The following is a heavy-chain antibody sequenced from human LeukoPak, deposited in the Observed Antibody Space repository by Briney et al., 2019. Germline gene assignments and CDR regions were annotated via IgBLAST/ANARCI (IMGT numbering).Heavy chain of an antibody. CDR2: IDKKDNLYAT. Sequence: GGSLKLSCAASGFSFSGSSVHWVRQSSGRGLEWAGLIDKKDNLYATAYAESVRGRFTISRDDSKDTAFLHMDSLKTEDTALYYCTRDRGTYNWFDPWGQGTLVTVSS. J-gene: IGHJ5*02. CDR1: GFSFSGSS. D-gene: IGHD2-15*01. V-gene: IGHV3-73*01. CDR3: TRDRGTYNWFDP.